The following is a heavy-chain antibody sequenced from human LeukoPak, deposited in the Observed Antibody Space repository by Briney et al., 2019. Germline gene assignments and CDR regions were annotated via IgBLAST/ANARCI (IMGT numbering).Heavy chain of an antibody. J-gene: IGHJ4*02. CDR1: GFTFTNYE. CDR3: ARDNYDSSTPYYFDY. CDR2: ISSSGTTI. D-gene: IGHD3-22*01. Sequence: GGSLRLSCAASGFTFTNYEMTWVCQAPGKGLEWVSYISSSGTTIYYADSVKGRFTISRDNAKNSLYLQMNSLRAEDTAVYYCARDNYDSSTPYYFDYWGQGTLVTVSS. V-gene: IGHV3-48*03.